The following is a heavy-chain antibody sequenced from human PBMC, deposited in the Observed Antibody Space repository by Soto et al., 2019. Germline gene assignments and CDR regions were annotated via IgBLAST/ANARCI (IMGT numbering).Heavy chain of an antibody. CDR3: AREMYYYDSSGYSHNAFDI. CDR2: INAGYGNT. CDR1: GYTFSSYA. J-gene: IGHJ3*02. V-gene: IGHV1-3*01. Sequence: QVHLVQSGAEVKKPGASVKVSCQASGYTFSSYALHWVRQAPGQSLEWMGWINAGYGNTKYSQKFQGSVTITRDTSATTAYMELISLRFEDTAVYYCAREMYYYDSSGYSHNAFDIWGQGTMVTVSS. D-gene: IGHD3-22*01.